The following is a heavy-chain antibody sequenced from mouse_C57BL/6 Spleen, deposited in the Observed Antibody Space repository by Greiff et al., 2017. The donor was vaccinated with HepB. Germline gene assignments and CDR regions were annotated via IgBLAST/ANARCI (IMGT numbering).Heavy chain of an antibody. Sequence: QVTLKESGPGILQPSQTLSLTCSFSGFSLSTFGMGVGWIRQPSGKGLEWLAHIWWDDDKYYNPALKSRLTISKDTSKNQVFLKIANVDTADTATYYCARIKGHYYGSSYEGGYAMDYWGQGTSVTVSS. V-gene: IGHV8-8*01. CDR1: GFSLSTFGMG. J-gene: IGHJ4*01. D-gene: IGHD1-1*01. CDR3: ARIKGHYYGSSYEGGYAMDY. CDR2: IWWDDDK.